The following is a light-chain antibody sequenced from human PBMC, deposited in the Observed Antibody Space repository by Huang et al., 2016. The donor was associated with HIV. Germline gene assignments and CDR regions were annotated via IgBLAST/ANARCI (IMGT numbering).Light chain of an antibody. CDR1: RSVSTN. CDR3: HQYNNWLLS. V-gene: IGKV3-15*01. Sequence: EIVMTQSPATLSVSPGQSVTLSCRANRSVSTNLAWYQQRHGQAPRLLHYGSSTRAPGIPARFSGSGSGTDVSLTISSLQSEDFALYYCHQYNNWLLSFGGGTRV. J-gene: IGKJ4*01. CDR2: GSS.